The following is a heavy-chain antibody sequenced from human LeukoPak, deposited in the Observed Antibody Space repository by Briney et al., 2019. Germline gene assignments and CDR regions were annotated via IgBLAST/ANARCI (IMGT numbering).Heavy chain of an antibody. V-gene: IGHV4-59*01. CDR1: GGSISSYY. CDR2: IYYSGST. J-gene: IGHJ4*02. Sequence: SETLSLTCTVSGGSISSYYWSWIRQPPGKGLEWIGYIYYSGSTNYNPSLKSRANISVDTSKNQFFLRLRSVTAADTAVYYCARVTGYMIEDYFDYWGQGTLVTVSS. D-gene: IGHD3-22*01. CDR3: ARVTGYMIEDYFDY.